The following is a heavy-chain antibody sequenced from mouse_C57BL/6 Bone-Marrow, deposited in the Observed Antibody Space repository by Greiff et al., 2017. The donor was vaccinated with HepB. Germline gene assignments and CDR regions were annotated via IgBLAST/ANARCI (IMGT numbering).Heavy chain of an antibody. CDR2: ISDGGSYT. CDR3: ARSYYGIS. Sequence: EVHLVESGGGLVKPGGSLKLSCAASGFTFSSYAMSWVRQTPEKRLEWVATISDGGSYTYYPDNVKGRFTISRDNAKNNLYLQMSHLKSEDTAMYYCARSYYGISWGTGTTVTVSS. D-gene: IGHD1-1*01. CDR1: GFTFSSYA. V-gene: IGHV5-4*01. J-gene: IGHJ1*03.